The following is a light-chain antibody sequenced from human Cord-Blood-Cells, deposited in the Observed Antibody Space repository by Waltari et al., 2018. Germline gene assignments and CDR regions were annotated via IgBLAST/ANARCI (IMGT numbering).Light chain of an antibody. J-gene: IGLJ3*02. V-gene: IGLV4-69*01. CDR2: INSDGSH. CDR3: QTWGTCIRV. CDR1: SGHSSYA. Sequence: QLVLTQSPSASASLGASVTLTCTLSSGHSSYAIAWHQQQPEKGPRYLMKINSDGSHSKGDGIPDRFSGSSSGAGRYLTISSLQSEDEADYYCQTWGTCIRVFGGGTKLTVL.